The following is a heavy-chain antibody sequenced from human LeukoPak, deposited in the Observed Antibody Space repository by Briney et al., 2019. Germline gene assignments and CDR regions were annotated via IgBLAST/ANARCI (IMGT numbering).Heavy chain of an antibody. CDR3: ARVNSAPAAMPTDPHYYYYGMDV. Sequence: SETLSLTCAVYGGSFSGYYWSWIRQPPGKGLEWIGEINHSGSTNYNPSLKSRVTISVDTSKNQFSLKLSSVTAADTAVYYCARVNSAPAAMPTDPHYYYYGMDVWGKGTTVTVSS. CDR2: INHSGST. J-gene: IGHJ6*04. D-gene: IGHD2-2*01. CDR1: GGSFSGYY. V-gene: IGHV4-34*01.